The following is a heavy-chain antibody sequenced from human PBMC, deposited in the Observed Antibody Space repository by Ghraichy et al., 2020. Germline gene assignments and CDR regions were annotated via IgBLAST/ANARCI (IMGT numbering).Heavy chain of an antibody. V-gene: IGHV1-69*08. CDR2: IIPILCNA. J-gene: IGHJ3*02. CDR3: ARDGRFSGDQQTHDAFDI. CDR1: GCTFNSYT. Sequence: SVKVSCKTSGCTFNSYTISWVRQAPGQGLEWMGWIIPILCNANYAQKFHGRVTITADNSTSTAYMELSSLRSEDTAVYYCARDGRFSGDQQTHDAFDIWGQGKRVTVSS. D-gene: IGHD3-10*01.